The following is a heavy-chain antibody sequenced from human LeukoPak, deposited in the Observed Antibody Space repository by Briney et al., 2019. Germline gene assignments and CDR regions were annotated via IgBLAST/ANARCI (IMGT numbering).Heavy chain of an antibody. V-gene: IGHV4-4*07. CDR3: ARTNYDFWSGFVNWFDP. D-gene: IGHD3-3*01. CDR1: GGSISSYY. Sequence: SETLSLTCTVSGGSISSYYWSWIRQPAGKGLEWIGRIYTSGSTNYNPSLKSRVTMSVDTSKNQFSLKLSSVTAADTAVYYCARTNYDFWSGFVNWFDPWGQGTLVTVSS. CDR2: IYTSGST. J-gene: IGHJ5*02.